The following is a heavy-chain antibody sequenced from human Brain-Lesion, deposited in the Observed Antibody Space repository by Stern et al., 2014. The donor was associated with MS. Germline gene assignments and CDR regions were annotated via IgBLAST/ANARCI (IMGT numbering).Heavy chain of an antibody. Sequence: VQLVESGPGLVKPSQTLSLSCTVSGGSISSGGYYWSWIRQPAGKGLEWIGRIFNSGSTSYNPSLKSRVTISIDKSQNQFSPRLNPMPAADTAVYYCARGRVVPGFQYYATDVWGQGTTVIVSS. D-gene: IGHD2-2*01. J-gene: IGHJ6*02. CDR3: ARGRVVPGFQYYATDV. V-gene: IGHV4-61*02. CDR1: GGSISSGGYY. CDR2: IFNSGST.